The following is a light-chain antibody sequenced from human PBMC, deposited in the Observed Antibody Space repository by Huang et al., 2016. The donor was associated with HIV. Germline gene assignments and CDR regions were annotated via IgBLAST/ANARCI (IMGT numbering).Light chain of an antibody. V-gene: IGKV3-20*01. CDR2: GAS. Sequence: DIVLTQSPGTLSLSPGERTALSCRASQNITNNFLAWYQQISGQAPRLLIYGASSRAIGIPDRCSGSGSGTDFTLTIGRLEPQDSAVYYCQQYLTPPLTFGGGTNVEI. J-gene: IGKJ4*01. CDR1: QNITNNF. CDR3: QQYLTPPLT.